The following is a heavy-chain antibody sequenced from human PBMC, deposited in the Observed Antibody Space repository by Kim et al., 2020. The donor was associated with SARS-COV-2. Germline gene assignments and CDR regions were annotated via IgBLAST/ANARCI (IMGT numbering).Heavy chain of an antibody. CDR2: IDPSDSYT. Sequence: GESLKISCKGSGYSFTSYWISWVHQMPGKGLEWMGRIDPSDSYTNYSPSFQGHVTISADKSISTAYLQWSSLKASDTAMYYCARVLTYYYDSSGYYDIDYWGQGTLGTVSS. CDR1: GYSFTSYW. D-gene: IGHD3-22*01. J-gene: IGHJ4*02. CDR3: ARVLTYYYDSSGYYDIDY. V-gene: IGHV5-10-1*01.